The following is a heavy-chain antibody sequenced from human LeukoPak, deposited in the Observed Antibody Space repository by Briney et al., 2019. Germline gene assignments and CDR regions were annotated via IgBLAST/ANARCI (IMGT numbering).Heavy chain of an antibody. V-gene: IGHV3-72*01. J-gene: IGHJ6*02. CDR1: GFTFSVHY. Sequence: GGSLRLSCAASGFTFSVHYMDWVRQAPGQGLEWVGHTGNKANSYTTEYAASVKGRFTISRDDSKNSLYLQMNSLKTEDAAVYYCARGGYSSSSFYGMDGRGQGTTVTVSS. CDR2: TGNKANSYTT. CDR3: ARGGYSSSSFYGMDG. D-gene: IGHD6-6*01.